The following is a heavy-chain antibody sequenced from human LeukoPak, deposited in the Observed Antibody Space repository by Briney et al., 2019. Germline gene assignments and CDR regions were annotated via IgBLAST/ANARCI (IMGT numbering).Heavy chain of an antibody. CDR2: IYYSGST. V-gene: IGHV4-39*01. Sequence: PSETLSLTCTVSGGSISSSSYYWGWIRQPPGKGLEWIGSIYYSGSTYYNPSLKSRVTISVDTSKNQFSLKLSSVTAADTAVYYCARQGGYDFWSGPFIPQGMDVWGQGTTVTVSS. J-gene: IGHJ6*02. CDR1: GGSISSSSYY. CDR3: ARQGGYDFWSGPFIPQGMDV. D-gene: IGHD3-3*01.